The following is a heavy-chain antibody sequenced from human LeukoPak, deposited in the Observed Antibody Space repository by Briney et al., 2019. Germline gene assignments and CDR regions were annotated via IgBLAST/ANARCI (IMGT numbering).Heavy chain of an antibody. D-gene: IGHD3-10*01. J-gene: IGHJ6*02. CDR3: AREITMVRGAPLYGMDV. CDR1: GYTFTSYG. CDR2: INGGNGNT. V-gene: IGHV1-3*01. Sequence: GAAVRVSCKASGYTFTSYGMHWVRQAPGQSVEWMGWINGGNGNTKYSQKFQGRVTITRDTSASTAYMELSSLRSEDTAVYYCAREITMVRGAPLYGMDVWGQGTTVTVSS.